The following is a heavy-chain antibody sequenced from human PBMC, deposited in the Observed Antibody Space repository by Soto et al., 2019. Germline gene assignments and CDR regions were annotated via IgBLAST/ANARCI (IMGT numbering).Heavy chain of an antibody. D-gene: IGHD3-10*01. CDR3: AREGLWFGEYPFDY. V-gene: IGHV1-3*01. CDR2: INAGNGNT. Sequence: QVQLVQSGAEVKKPGASVKVSCKASGYTFTSYAMHWVRQAPGQRLEWMGWINAGNGNTKYSQKFQGRVTITRDTSASTAYMELSSLRSEDTAVYYCAREGLWFGEYPFDYWGQGPLVTVSS. CDR1: GYTFTSYA. J-gene: IGHJ4*02.